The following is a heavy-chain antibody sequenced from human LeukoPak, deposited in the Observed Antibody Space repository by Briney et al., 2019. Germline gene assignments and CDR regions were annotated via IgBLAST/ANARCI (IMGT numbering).Heavy chain of an antibody. J-gene: IGHJ4*02. V-gene: IGHV4-34*01. D-gene: IGHD5-12*01. CDR3: ARGTLNFSGNDHMDFEY. Sequence: SETLPLTCTVYGGSFSYYYWTWLRQPPGKGLECIGEINHSGSTSYNPSLRSRVTISLDTPKNQFSLKLTSVTPADTAVYYCARGTLNFSGNDHMDFEYLGQGTLVTVPS. CDR2: INHSGST. CDR1: GGSFSYYY.